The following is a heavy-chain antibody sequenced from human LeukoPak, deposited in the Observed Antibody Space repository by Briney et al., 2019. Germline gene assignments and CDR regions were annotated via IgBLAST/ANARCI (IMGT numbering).Heavy chain of an antibody. J-gene: IGHJ6*02. CDR1: GGSFSGYY. D-gene: IGHD3-10*01. CDR2: INHSGST. CDR3: ARGSQLWFGAYYYYGMDV. Sequence: SETLSLTCAVYGGSFSGYYWSWIRQPAGKGLEWIGEINHSGSTNYNPSLKSRVTISVDTSKNQFSLKLSSVTAADTAVYYCARGSQLWFGAYYYYGMDVWGQGTTVTVSS. V-gene: IGHV4-34*01.